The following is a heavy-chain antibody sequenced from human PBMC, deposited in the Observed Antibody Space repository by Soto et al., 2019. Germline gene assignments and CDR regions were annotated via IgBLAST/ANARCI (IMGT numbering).Heavy chain of an antibody. CDR1: GYTFTSYG. CDR3: AIGHRWLGYYYYYMDV. J-gene: IGHJ6*03. V-gene: IGHV1-18*01. D-gene: IGHD5-12*01. CDR2: ISAYNGNT. Sequence: ASVKVSCKASGYTFTSYGISWVRQAPGQGLEWMGWISAYNGNTNYAQKLQGRVTMTTDTSTSTAYMELRSLRSDDTAVYYCAIGHRWLGYYYYYMDVWGKGTTVTVSS.